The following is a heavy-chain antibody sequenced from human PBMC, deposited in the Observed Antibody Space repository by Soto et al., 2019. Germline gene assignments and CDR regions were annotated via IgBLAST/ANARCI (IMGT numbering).Heavy chain of an antibody. CDR3: ARGPFQEGSGMVWFAP. CDR2: TYYRSRWFS. CDR1: GDNVSTNSAA. Sequence: HLQQSGPGLVKPSQTLSLTCAIYGDNVSTNSAAWNWIRQSPSRGLEWLGRTYYRSRWFSNYAVSVKSRVSIKADTSKNLFSLGLNSVTPEDTAVYYCARGPFQEGSGMVWFAPWGQGTPVIVSS. V-gene: IGHV6-1*01. D-gene: IGHD3-10*01. J-gene: IGHJ5*02.